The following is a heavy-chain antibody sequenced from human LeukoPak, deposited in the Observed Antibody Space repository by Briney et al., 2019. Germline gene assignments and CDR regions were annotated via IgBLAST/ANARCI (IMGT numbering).Heavy chain of an antibody. V-gene: IGHV4-34*01. CDR2: INHSGST. Sequence: SETLSLTCAVYGGSFSGYYWSWIRQPPGKGLEWIGEINHSGSTNYNPSLKSRVTISVDTSKNQFSLKLSSVTAADTAVYYCARGRRENKYSSGWSPGGDYWGQGTLVTVSS. D-gene: IGHD6-19*01. J-gene: IGHJ4*02. CDR1: GGSFSGYY. CDR3: ARGRRENKYSSGWSPGGDY.